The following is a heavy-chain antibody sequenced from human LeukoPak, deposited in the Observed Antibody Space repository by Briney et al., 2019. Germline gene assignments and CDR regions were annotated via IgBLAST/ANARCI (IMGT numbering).Heavy chain of an antibody. CDR2: INHSGST. V-gene: IGHV4-34*01. CDR1: GGSFSGYY. D-gene: IGHD6-13*01. CDR3: AIPYSSSWTDY. J-gene: IGHJ4*02. Sequence: SETLSLTCAVYGGSFSGYYWSWIRQPPGKGLERIGEINHSGSTNYNPSLKSRVTISVDTSKNQFSLKLSSVTAADTAVYYCAIPYSSSWTDYWGQGTLVTVSS.